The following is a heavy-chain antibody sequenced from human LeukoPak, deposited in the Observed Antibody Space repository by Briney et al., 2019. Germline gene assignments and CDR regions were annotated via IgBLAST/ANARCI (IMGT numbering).Heavy chain of an antibody. CDR1: GFTFSSYA. Sequence: GGSLRLTCAASGFTFSSYAMSWVRQAPGKGLEWISAISGSGGSTYYADSVKGRFTISRDNSKNTLYLQMNSLRAEDTAVYYCAKGVTVYNWFDPWGQGTLVTVSS. CDR2: ISGSGGST. D-gene: IGHD4-23*01. CDR3: AKGVTVYNWFDP. J-gene: IGHJ5*02. V-gene: IGHV3-23*01.